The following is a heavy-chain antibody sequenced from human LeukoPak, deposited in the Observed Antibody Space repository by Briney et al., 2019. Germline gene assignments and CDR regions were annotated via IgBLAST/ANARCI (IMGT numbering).Heavy chain of an antibody. CDR2: IYTSGST. V-gene: IGHV4-4*07. CDR3: ARGSPREGAFDI. CDR1: GGSISSYY. Sequence: SETLSPTCTVSGGSISSYYWSWIRQPAGKGLEWIGRIYTSGSTNYNPSLKSRVTMSVDTSKNQFSLKLSSVTAADTAVYYCARGSPREGAFDIWGQGTMVTVSS. J-gene: IGHJ3*02.